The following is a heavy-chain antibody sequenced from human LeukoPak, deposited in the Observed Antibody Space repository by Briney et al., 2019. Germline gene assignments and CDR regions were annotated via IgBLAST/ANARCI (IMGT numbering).Heavy chain of an antibody. CDR1: GFTFTNYA. Sequence: SRGSLRLSCAASGFTFTNYAMSWVRQAPGKGREWVSSISGVGERTHYTDSVKGRFTISRDNSKNTLFMQMNSLRVEDTAVYFCARQYYYDSERYLDYWGQGTLVTVSS. J-gene: IGHJ4*02. CDR3: ARQYYYDSERYLDY. CDR2: ISGVGERT. D-gene: IGHD3-10*01. V-gene: IGHV3-23*01.